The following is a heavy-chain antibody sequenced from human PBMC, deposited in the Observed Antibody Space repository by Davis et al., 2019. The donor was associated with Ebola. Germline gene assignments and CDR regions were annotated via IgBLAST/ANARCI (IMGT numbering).Heavy chain of an antibody. J-gene: IGHJ6*02. CDR1: GYTFTSYY. CDR2: INPNSGGT. V-gene: IGHV1-2*04. CDR3: ASSIVVVPAPPGHYYGMDV. Sequence: AASVKVSCKASGYTFTSYYMHWVRQAPGQGLEWMGWINPNSGGTNYAQKFQGWVTITRDRSMSTAYMELSSLRSEDTAMYYCASSIVVVPAPPGHYYGMDVWGQGTTVTVSS. D-gene: IGHD2-2*01.